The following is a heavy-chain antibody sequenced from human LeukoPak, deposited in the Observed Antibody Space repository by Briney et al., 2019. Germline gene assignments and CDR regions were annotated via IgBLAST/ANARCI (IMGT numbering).Heavy chain of an antibody. V-gene: IGHV1-69*13. CDR1: GGTFSSYA. CDR2: IIPIFGTA. Sequence: VASVTVSCTASGGTFSSYAVSWVRQAPGQGLEWMGGIIPIFGTANYAQKFQGRVTITADESTSTAYMELSSLRSEDTAVYYCARLYCTNGVCPSASMDVWGQGTTVTVSS. J-gene: IGHJ6*02. CDR3: ARLYCTNGVCPSASMDV. D-gene: IGHD2-8*01.